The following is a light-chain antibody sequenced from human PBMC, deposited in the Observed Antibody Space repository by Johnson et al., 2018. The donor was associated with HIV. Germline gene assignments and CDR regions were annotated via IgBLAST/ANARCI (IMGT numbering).Light chain of an antibody. J-gene: IGLJ1*01. CDR2: DNN. CDR1: SSNIGKNY. V-gene: IGLV1-51*01. CDR3: ATWDSSLSAFYG. Sequence: QSVLTQPPSVSAAPGQKVTISCSGSSSNIGKNYVCWYQQLPGTAPKLLIYDNNKRPSGIPDRFSGSRSGTSATLGITGLLTGDEADYYCATWDSSLSAFYGFGTGTKVTVV.